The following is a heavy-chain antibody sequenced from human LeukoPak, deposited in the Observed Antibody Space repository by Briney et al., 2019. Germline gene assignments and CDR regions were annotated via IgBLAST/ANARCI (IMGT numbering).Heavy chain of an antibody. D-gene: IGHD3-10*01. CDR2: ISYDGSNK. CDR3: ARGGITLFRGGDYYYGMDV. Sequence: PGGSLRLSCAASGFTFSTHAMHWVRQAPGKGLEWVAVISYDGSNKSYADSVKGRFTISRDNSKNTLYLQMNSLRAEDTAVYYCARGGITLFRGGDYYYGMDVWGQGTTVTVSS. CDR1: GFTFSTHA. J-gene: IGHJ6*02. V-gene: IGHV3-30*04.